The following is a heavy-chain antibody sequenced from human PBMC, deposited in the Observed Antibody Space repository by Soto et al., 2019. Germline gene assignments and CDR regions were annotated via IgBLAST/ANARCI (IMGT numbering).Heavy chain of an antibody. CDR3: AKAGLLWSGEFFDY. D-gene: IGHD3-10*01. CDR2: ISGSGGST. CDR1: GFTFSSYA. V-gene: IGHV3-23*01. Sequence: PGGSLRLSCAASGFTFSSYAMSWVRQAPGKGLEWVSAISGSGGSTYYADSVKGRFTISRDKSKNTLYLQMNSLRAEDTAVYYCAKAGLLWSGEFFDYWGQGTLVTVSS. J-gene: IGHJ4*02.